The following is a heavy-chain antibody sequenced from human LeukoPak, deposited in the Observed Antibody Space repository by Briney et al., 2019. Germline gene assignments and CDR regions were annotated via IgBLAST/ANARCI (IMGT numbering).Heavy chain of an antibody. CDR2: TYYRSKWYN. D-gene: IGHD6-13*01. J-gene: IGHJ4*01. CDR3: ARQQRGAFDF. V-gene: IGHV6-1*01. Sequence: PSQTLSVTCAISGDSVSSNTPAWNWTRQSPSRGLEWLGRTYYRSKWYNDYAVSVRSRITINPGTAKNQFSLQLNSVTPEDTAVYYCARQQRGAFDFWGQGTLVTVSS. CDR1: GDSVSSNTPA.